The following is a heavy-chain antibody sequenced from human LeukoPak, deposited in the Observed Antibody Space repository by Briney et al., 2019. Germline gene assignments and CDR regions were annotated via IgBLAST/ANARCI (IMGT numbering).Heavy chain of an antibody. V-gene: IGHV1-2*04. CDR2: INPNSGGT. J-gene: IGHJ4*02. CDR1: GYTFTGYY. CDR3: AGDLSVKYCSSTSCSDY. D-gene: IGHD2-2*01. Sequence: GASVKVSCKASGYTFTGYYMHWVRQAPGQGLEWMGWINPNSGGTNFAQKFQGWVTMTRDTSISTAYMELSRLRSDDTAVYYCAGDLSVKYCSSTSCSDYWGQGTLVTVSS.